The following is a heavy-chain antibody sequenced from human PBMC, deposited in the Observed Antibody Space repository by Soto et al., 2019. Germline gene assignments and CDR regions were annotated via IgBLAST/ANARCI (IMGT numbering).Heavy chain of an antibody. CDR3: ARGLACYSSGHFPDAY. CDR1: GYTVTSYL. Sequence: GESLKIACKGFGYTVTSYLIAWVRQMPGKGLEWMGIIYPGDSDTRYSPSFQGQVTISVDKSISTAYVQWNSLQASDTAIYYCARGLACYSSGHFPDAYRRQRSSVTVSS. J-gene: IGHJ4*02. CDR2: IYPGDSDT. D-gene: IGHD3-22*01. V-gene: IGHV5-51*01.